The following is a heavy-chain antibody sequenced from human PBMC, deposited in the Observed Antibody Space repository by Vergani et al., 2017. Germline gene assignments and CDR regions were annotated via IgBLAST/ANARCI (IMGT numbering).Heavy chain of an antibody. J-gene: IGHJ3*02. Sequence: EVQLVESGGGLVKPGGSLRLSCAASGFTFSSYSMNWVRQAPGKGLEWVSSISSSSSYIYYADSVKGRFTISRDNAKNSLYLQMNSLRAEDTAGYYCARVLGTYGGNEDAFDIWGQGTMVTVSS. V-gene: IGHV3-21*01. CDR3: ARVLGTYGGNEDAFDI. D-gene: IGHD4-23*01. CDR2: ISSSSSYI. CDR1: GFTFSSYS.